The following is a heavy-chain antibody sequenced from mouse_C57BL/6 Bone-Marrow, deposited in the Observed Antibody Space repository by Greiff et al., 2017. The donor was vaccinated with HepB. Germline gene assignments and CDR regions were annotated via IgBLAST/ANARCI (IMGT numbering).Heavy chain of an antibody. CDR1: GYSITSGYY. CDR3: AKLTGSIFDD. J-gene: IGHJ2*01. CDR2: ISYDGSN. Sequence: EVQLQQSGPGLVKPSQSLSLTCSVTGYSITSGYYWNWIRQFPGNKLEWMGYISYDGSNNYNPSLKNRISITRDTSKNQFFLKLNSVTTEDTATYYGAKLTGSIFDDWGQGTTLTVSS. V-gene: IGHV3-6*01. D-gene: IGHD4-1*01.